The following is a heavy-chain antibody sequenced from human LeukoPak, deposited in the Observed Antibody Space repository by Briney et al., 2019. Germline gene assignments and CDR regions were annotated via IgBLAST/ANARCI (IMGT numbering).Heavy chain of an antibody. Sequence: SETLSLTCTVSGGSISSYYWGWIRQPPGQGLEWIGSIYYSGGTYYNPSLKSRVTISIDTSRNQFSLKLSSVTAADTAVYHCATLPSSNGLASDYWGQGTLVTVSS. CDR2: IYYSGGT. J-gene: IGHJ4*02. D-gene: IGHD2-8*01. CDR1: GGSISSYY. CDR3: ATLPSSNGLASDY. V-gene: IGHV4-39*01.